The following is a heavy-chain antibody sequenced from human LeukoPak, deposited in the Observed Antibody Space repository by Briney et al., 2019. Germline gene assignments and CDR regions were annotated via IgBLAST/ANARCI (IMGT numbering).Heavy chain of an antibody. Sequence: SETLSLTCSVSGASMSGSFWSWIRQPAGEGLEWIGSIYHSANAYSNPSLKSRVTISVDTSKNQFSLKLTSVTAADTAVYYCARDLDSSSWYVGYWGQGTLVTVSS. CDR1: GASMSGSF. J-gene: IGHJ4*02. CDR3: ARDLDSSSWYVGY. CDR2: IYHSANA. D-gene: IGHD6-13*01. V-gene: IGHV4-38-2*02.